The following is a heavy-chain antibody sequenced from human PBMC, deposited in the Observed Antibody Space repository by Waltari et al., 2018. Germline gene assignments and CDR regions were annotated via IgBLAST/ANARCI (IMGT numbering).Heavy chain of an antibody. CDR3: ATPFYNWDDPLHS. V-gene: IGHV3-23*01. J-gene: IGHJ4*02. CDR1: GITFSNYA. CDR2: ITVGDDT. Sequence: EVQLLESGGDLVQPGGSLRLSCAASGITFSNYAINWVRLAPGTGLGWLSAITVGDDTYYADSVKGRFTISRDTSKDTVHLQMNGLRAEDTAVYYCATPFYNWDDPLHSWGQGTLVTVSS. D-gene: IGHD1-20*01.